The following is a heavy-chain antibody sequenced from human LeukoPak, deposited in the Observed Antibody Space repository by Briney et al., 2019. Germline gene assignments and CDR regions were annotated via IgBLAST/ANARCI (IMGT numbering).Heavy chain of an antibody. Sequence: GRSLRLSCAASGFTFSSYAMHWVRQAPGKGLEWVAVISYDGSNKYYADSVKGRFTISRDNSKNTLYLQMNSLRAEDTAVYYCAIFPFDYWGQGTLVTVSS. CDR2: ISYDGSNK. CDR1: GFTFSSYA. D-gene: IGHD2-21*01. CDR3: AIFPFDY. J-gene: IGHJ4*02. V-gene: IGHV3-30-3*01.